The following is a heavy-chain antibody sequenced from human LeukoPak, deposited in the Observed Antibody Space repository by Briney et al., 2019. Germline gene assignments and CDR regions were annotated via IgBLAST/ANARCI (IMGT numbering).Heavy chain of an antibody. CDR3: ARVQVVLRYFDWLIYFDY. Sequence: PSETLSLTCTVSGGSISSYYWSWIRQPPGKGLEWIGYIYYSGSTNYNPSLKSRVTISVDTSKNQFSLKLGSVTAADTAVYYCARVQVVLRYFDWLIYFDYWGQGTLVTVSS. CDR2: IYYSGST. CDR1: GGSISSYY. D-gene: IGHD3-9*01. J-gene: IGHJ4*02. V-gene: IGHV4-59*01.